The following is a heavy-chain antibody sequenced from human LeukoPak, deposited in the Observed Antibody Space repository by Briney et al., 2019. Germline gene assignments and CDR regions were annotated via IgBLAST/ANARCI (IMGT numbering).Heavy chain of an antibody. CDR2: ISGSGGST. V-gene: IGHV3-23*01. CDR3: AKYYYDSSGYIVGNDY. CDR1: GFTFSSYA. D-gene: IGHD3-22*01. Sequence: TGGSLRLSCAASGFTFSSYAMSWVRQAPGKGLEWVSAISGSGGSTYYADSVKGRFTISRDNSKNTLYLQMNGLRAEDTAVYYCAKYYYDSSGYIVGNDYWGQGTLVTVSS. J-gene: IGHJ4*02.